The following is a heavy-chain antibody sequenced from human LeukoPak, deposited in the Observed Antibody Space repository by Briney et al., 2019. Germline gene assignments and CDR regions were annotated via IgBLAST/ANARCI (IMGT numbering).Heavy chain of an antibody. V-gene: IGHV4-38-2*02. J-gene: IGHJ3*02. CDR3: ARMLKGRYYYDSSGYPMNAFDI. CDR2: IYHGGRT. CDR1: GYSISSGYY. D-gene: IGHD3-22*01. Sequence: SETLSLTCTVSGYSISSGYYWGWIRQTPGKGLEWIGYIYHGGRTDYNPSLKSRVTISVDTSKNQFSLKLSSVTAADTAVYYCARMLKGRYYYDSSGYPMNAFDIWGQGTMVTVSS.